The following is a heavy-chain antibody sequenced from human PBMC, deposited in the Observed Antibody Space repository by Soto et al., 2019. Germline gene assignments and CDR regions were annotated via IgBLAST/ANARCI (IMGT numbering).Heavy chain of an antibody. CDR3: ARDHGPPDYYDSSVPPYYGMDV. V-gene: IGHV4-31*03. CDR2: IYYSGST. CDR1: GGSISSGGYY. J-gene: IGHJ6*02. Sequence: QVQLQESGPGLVKPSQTLSLTCTVSGGSISSGGYYWSWIRQHPGKGLEWIGYIYYSGSTYYNPSLKSRVTISVDTSKNQFSLKLSSVTAADTAVYYCARDHGPPDYYDSSVPPYYGMDVWGQGTTVTVSS. D-gene: IGHD3-22*01.